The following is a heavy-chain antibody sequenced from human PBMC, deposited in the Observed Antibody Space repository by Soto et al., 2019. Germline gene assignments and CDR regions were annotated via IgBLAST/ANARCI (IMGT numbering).Heavy chain of an antibody. CDR3: AKGLVGATSYFDN. Sequence: DVQLVQSGGVVVQPGGSLRLSCAASGFTFDDYTMFWVRQGPGKGLEWVSFISWDGNSAYYADSVKGRFTISRDNSKSSLYLQLNSLRTEDTALYYCAKGLVGATSYFDNWGLGTLVTVSS. CDR1: GFTFDDYT. J-gene: IGHJ4*02. CDR2: ISWDGNSA. V-gene: IGHV3-43*01. D-gene: IGHD1-26*01.